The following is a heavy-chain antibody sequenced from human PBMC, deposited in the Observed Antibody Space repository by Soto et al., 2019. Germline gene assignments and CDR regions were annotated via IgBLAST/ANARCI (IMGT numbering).Heavy chain of an antibody. J-gene: IGHJ3*02. D-gene: IGHD5-18*01. CDR3: ARDNLVGHSYGNQIHALDN. CDR1: GGSISSGGYY. V-gene: IGHV4-31*03. CDR2: IYYSGST. Sequence: SETLSLTCTVSGGSISSGGYYWSWIRQHPGKGLEWIGYIYYSGSTYYNPSLKSRVTISADKSKNQVSLKLSSVTAADTAVYYCARDNLVGHSYGNQIHALDNWGQGTKVTVSS.